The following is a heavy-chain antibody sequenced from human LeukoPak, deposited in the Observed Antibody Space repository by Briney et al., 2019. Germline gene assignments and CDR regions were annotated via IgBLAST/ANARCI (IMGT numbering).Heavy chain of an antibody. CDR2: TNHSGST. D-gene: IGHD3-22*01. Sequence: KPSETLSLTCAVYGGSFSGYYWSWIRQPPGKGLEWIGETNHSGSTNYNPSLKSRVTISVDTSKNQFSLKLSSVTAADTAVYYRARGHYYDSSGYPLYYYYYGMDVWGQGTTVTVSS. V-gene: IGHV4-34*01. CDR3: ARGHYYDSSGYPLYYYYYGMDV. CDR1: GGSFSGYY. J-gene: IGHJ6*02.